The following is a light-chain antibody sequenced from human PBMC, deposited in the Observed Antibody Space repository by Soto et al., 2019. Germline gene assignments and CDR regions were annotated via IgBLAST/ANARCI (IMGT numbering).Light chain of an antibody. CDR3: YSPSSSSSTFYV. J-gene: IGLJ1*01. CDR1: SSDIGGSNY. V-gene: IGLV2-14*03. Sequence: QSALTQPASVSGSPGQSITISCAGTSSDIGGSNYVSWYQQHPGKAPKLMIYGVSNRPSGVSNRFSGSKSGNTASLTISGLQAEDEDDYFYYSPSSSSSTFYVFGTGTKLTVL. CDR2: GVS.